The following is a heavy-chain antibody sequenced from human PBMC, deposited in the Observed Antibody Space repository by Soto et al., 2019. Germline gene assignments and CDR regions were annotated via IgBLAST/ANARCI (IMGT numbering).Heavy chain of an antibody. CDR3: ARDFFGSSDYTTNWFDP. CDR1: GDSISNSRFY. D-gene: IGHD3-22*01. J-gene: IGHJ5*02. Sequence: PSETLSLTCSVSGDSISNSRFYWAWIRQPPGEGLEWIGSIYHTGNACYNPSLKSRVTISVDTSKNQFSLKLTSVTAADAALYYCARDFFGSSDYTTNWFDPWGQGTLVTVS. V-gene: IGHV4-39*01. CDR2: IYHTGNA.